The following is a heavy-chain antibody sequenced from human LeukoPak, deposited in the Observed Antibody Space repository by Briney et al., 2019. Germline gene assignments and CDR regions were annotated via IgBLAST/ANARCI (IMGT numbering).Heavy chain of an antibody. CDR2: INQAGTGK. CDR3: ARDVGYCSSTSCTSYMDV. Sequence: LSGGSLRLSCAASGFSFSSQWMSWVRQAPGKGLEWVAIINQAGTGKYYVDSVKGRFTISRDNAENSLYLQMNSLRAEDTAVYYCARDVGYCSSTSCTSYMDVWGKGTTVTISS. J-gene: IGHJ6*03. V-gene: IGHV3-7*01. D-gene: IGHD2-2*01. CDR1: GFSFSSQW.